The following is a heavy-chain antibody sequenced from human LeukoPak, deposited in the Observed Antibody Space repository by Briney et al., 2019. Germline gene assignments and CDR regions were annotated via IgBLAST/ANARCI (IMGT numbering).Heavy chain of an antibody. D-gene: IGHD4-17*01. CDR2: IYYSGST. CDR3: ARSAQTVTTFPLDY. V-gene: IGHV4-31*03. J-gene: IGHJ4*02. CDR1: GGSVSSGGYY. Sequence: PSETLSLTCTVSGGSVSSGGYYWSWIRQHSGQGLEWIGYIYYSGSTYYNPSLQSRVTISVDTSKNQFSLKLSSVTAADTAVYYCARSAQTVTTFPLDYWGQGTLVTVSS.